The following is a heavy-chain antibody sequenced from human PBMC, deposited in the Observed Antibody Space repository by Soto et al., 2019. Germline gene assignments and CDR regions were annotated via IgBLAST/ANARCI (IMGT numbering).Heavy chain of an antibody. CDR1: GFSLTTGVG. D-gene: IGHD3-10*01. J-gene: IGHJ5*02. CDR3: AHRVNMARGPYNYFGP. V-gene: IGHV2-5*01. CDR2: IYWNDEK. Sequence: SGPTLVNPTQTLTLTCSFSGFSLTTGVGVGWIRQPPGKALEWLAIIYWNDEKLYNPSLKTRLTITKDTSKNQVVLTVTDMDPVDTATYYCAHRVNMARGPYNYFGPWGQGTLVTVSS.